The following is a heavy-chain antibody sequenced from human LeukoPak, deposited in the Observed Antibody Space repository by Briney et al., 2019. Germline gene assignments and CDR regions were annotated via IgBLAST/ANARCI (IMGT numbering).Heavy chain of an antibody. V-gene: IGHV4-39*01. D-gene: IGHD3/OR15-3a*01. CDR2: IYCSGST. CDR3: ALDWLSYYFDY. J-gene: IGHJ4*02. Sequence: SETLSLTCTVSGGSISSSRYHWVWIRQPQGKGLEWIVSIYCSGSTYYNPALKSPVTISVDTSKNQYSLKLSSVTAADTAVYYCALDWLSYYFDYWGQGTLFTVSS. CDR1: GGSISSSRYH.